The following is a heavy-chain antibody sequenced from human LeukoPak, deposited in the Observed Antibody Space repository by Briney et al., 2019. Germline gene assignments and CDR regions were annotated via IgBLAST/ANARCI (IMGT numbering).Heavy chain of an antibody. J-gene: IGHJ6*02. CDR2: IYPGDSGT. CDR3: ARMPSTPGTTFGYHYGMDV. V-gene: IGHV5-51*01. CDR1: GYSFTSYW. Sequence: GESLKISCTGSGYSFTSYWIGWVRQMPGKGLEWMGIIYPGDSGTCYSPSFQGQVTISADKSISTAYLQWSSLRASDTAMYSYARMPSTPGTTFGYHYGMDVWGQGTTVTVSS. D-gene: IGHD1/OR15-1a*01.